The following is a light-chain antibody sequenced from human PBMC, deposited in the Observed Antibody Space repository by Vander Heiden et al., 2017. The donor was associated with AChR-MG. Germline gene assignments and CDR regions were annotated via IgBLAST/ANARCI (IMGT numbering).Light chain of an antibody. CDR3: QQRSNWPPALT. Sequence: DIVLPQPPATLSLSPGERATLSFRASQSVSSYLAWYQQKPGQAPRLLIYDASNRATGIPARFSGSGSGTDFTLTISSLGPEDVAVYYCQQRSNWPPALTFGGGTKVEIK. V-gene: IGKV3-11*01. CDR1: QSVSSY. CDR2: DAS. J-gene: IGKJ4*01.